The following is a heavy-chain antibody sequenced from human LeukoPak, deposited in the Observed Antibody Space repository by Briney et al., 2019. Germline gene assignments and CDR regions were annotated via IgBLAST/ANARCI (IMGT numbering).Heavy chain of an antibody. D-gene: IGHD1-26*01. J-gene: IGHJ4*02. CDR3: AKSLFSGSYPSGGY. V-gene: IGHV3-23*01. Sequence: GGSLRLSCAASGFTFSSYAMSWVRQAPGKGLEWVSAISGSGGSTYYADSVKGRFTISGDNSKNTLYLQMNSLRAEDTAVYYCAKSLFSGSYPSGGYWGQGTLVTVSS. CDR2: ISGSGGST. CDR1: GFTFSSYA.